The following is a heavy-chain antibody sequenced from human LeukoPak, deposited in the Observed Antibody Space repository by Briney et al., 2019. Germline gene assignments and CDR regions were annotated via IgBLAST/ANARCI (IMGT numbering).Heavy chain of an antibody. Sequence: SETLSLTCTVSGGSISPYYWNWIRQSAGKGLEWIGRIQSSGSTNYNPSLRGRLTISVDKSQNQFSLKLTSVAAADTAVYYCARAERQFYYDSSGSSYYYYMDVWGTGTTVAVSS. CDR2: IQSSGST. J-gene: IGHJ6*03. D-gene: IGHD3-22*01. CDR3: ARAERQFYYDSSGSSYYYYMDV. V-gene: IGHV4-4*07. CDR1: GGSISPYY.